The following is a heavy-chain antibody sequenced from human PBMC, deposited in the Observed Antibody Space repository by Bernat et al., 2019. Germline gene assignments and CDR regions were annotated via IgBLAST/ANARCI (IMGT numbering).Heavy chain of an antibody. Sequence: QVQLVESGGGVVQPGRSLRLSCAASGFTFSSYGMHWVRQAPGKGLEWVAVISYDGSNKYYADPVKGRFTTSRDNSKNTLYLQMNSLRAEDTAVYYCAAGFGELLFWGQGTLVTVSS. D-gene: IGHD3-10*01. CDR1: GFTFSSYG. CDR2: ISYDGSNK. V-gene: IGHV3-30*03. J-gene: IGHJ4*02. CDR3: AAGFGELLF.